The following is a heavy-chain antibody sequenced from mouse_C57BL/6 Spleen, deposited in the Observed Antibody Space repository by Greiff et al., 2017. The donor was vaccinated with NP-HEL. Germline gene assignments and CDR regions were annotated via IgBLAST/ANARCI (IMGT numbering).Heavy chain of an antibody. D-gene: IGHD1-1*01. V-gene: IGHV1-55*01. J-gene: IGHJ4*01. Sequence: VQLQESGAELVKPGASVKMSCKASGYTFTSYWITWVKQRPGQGLEWIGDIYPGSGSTNYNEKFKSKATRTVDPSSSTAYMQLSSLTSEDSAVYYCARSGYYGSSYGMNYYAMDYWGQGTSVTVSS. CDR3: ARSGYYGSSYGMNYYAMDY. CDR2: IYPGSGST. CDR1: GYTFTSYW.